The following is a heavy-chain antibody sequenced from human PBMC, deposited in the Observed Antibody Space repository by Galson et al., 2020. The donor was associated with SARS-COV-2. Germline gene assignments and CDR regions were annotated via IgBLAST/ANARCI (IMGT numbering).Heavy chain of an antibody. Sequence: ASVKVSCKASGYTFTGYYMHWVRQAPGQGLEWMGWINPNSGGTNYAQKFQGRVTMTRDTSISTAYMELSRLRSDDTAVYYCARAPGSAASYYYYYYMDVWGKGTTVTVSS. D-gene: IGHD2-2*01. CDR2: INPNSGGT. V-gene: IGHV1-2*02. CDR1: GYTFTGYY. CDR3: ARAPGSAASYYYYYYMDV. J-gene: IGHJ6*03.